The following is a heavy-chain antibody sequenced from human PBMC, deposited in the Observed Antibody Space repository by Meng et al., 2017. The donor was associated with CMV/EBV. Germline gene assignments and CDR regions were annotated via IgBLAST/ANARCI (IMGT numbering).Heavy chain of an antibody. J-gene: IGHJ6*02. D-gene: IGHD2-2*01. V-gene: IGHV1-18*01. CDR3: ARVRDIVIVRAAKRQPYYYYGMDV. Sequence: ASVKVSCKASGYTFTSYGISWVRQAPGQGLEWMGWISAYNGNTNYAQKLQGRVTMTTDTSTSTAYMELRSLRSDDTAVYYCARVRDIVIVRAAKRQPYYYYGMDVWGQGTTVTVSS. CDR1: GYTFTSYG. CDR2: ISAYNGNT.